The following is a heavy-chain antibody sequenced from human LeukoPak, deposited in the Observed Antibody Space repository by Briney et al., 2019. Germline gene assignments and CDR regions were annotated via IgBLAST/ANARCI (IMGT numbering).Heavy chain of an antibody. CDR2: IYSGGST. J-gene: IGHJ4*02. D-gene: IGHD3-16*01. Sequence: GGSLRLSCAASGFTFANYAMSWVRQGPGKGLEWVSVIYSGGSTYYADSVKGRFTISRDNSKNTLYLQMNSLRAEDTAVYYCARGWGGFDYWGQGTLVTVSS. CDR1: GFTFANYA. V-gene: IGHV3-53*01. CDR3: ARGWGGFDY.